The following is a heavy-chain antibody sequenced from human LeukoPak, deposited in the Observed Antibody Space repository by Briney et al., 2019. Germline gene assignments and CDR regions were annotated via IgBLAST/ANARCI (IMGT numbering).Heavy chain of an antibody. CDR3: ARDHIVVVPAATDYYYYGMDV. Sequence: PSETLSLTCTVSGGSISSSSYYWSWIRQPPGKGLEWIGYIYYSGSTNYNPSLKSRVTISVDTSKNQFSLKLSSVTAADTAVYYCARDHIVVVPAATDYYYYGMDVWGQGTTVTVSS. D-gene: IGHD2-2*01. CDR2: IYYSGST. J-gene: IGHJ6*02. CDR1: GGSISSSSYY. V-gene: IGHV4-61*01.